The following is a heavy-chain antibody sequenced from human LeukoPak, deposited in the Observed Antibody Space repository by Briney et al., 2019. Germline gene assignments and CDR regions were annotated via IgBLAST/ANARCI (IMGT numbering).Heavy chain of an antibody. CDR1: GYSFTGYY. Sequence: GASVNVSCMASGYSFTGYYILWVRQAPGQRLEWIGWVNPNSCGTNHAQKFQGGVTMHRDTSVSTVYLELSRLRSDDTAVYYCPRDKSELVGLTTLDYWGQGTLVSVSS. J-gene: IGHJ4*02. CDR3: PRDKSELVGLTTLDY. CDR2: VNPNSCGT. V-gene: IGHV1-2*02. D-gene: IGHD1-26*01.